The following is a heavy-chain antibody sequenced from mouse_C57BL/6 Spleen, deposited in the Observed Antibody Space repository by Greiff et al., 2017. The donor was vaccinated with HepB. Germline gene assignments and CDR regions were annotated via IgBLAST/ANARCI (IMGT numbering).Heavy chain of an antibody. Sequence: DVKLQESGPGLVKPSQSLSLTCTVTGYSITSDYAWNWIRQFPGNKLEWMGYISYSGSTSYNPSLKSRISITRDTSKNQFFLQFNSVTTEDTATYYCARSIMANWGQGTTLTVSS. CDR3: ARSIMAN. V-gene: IGHV3-2*02. CDR2: ISYSGST. J-gene: IGHJ2*01. CDR1: GYSITSDYA.